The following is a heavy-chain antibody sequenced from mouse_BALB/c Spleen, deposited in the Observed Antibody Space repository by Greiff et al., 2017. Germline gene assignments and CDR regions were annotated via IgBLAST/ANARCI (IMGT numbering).Heavy chain of an antibody. J-gene: IGHJ2*01. Sequence: EVKVVESGGGLVKPGGSLKLSCAASGFAFSSYDMSWVRQTPEKRLEWVAYISSGGGSTYYPDTVKGRFTISRDNAKNTLYLQMSSLKSEDTAMYYCARQAGLLRFFDYWGQGTTLTVSS. CDR1: GFAFSSYD. CDR2: ISSGGGST. CDR3: ARQAGLLRFFDY. V-gene: IGHV5-12-1*01. D-gene: IGHD1-1*01.